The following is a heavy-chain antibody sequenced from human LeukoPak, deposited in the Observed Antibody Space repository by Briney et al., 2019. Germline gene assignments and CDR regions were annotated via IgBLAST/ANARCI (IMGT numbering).Heavy chain of an antibody. J-gene: IGHJ4*02. CDR3: AKDATYSSGWTDY. CDR2: ISWNSGSI. V-gene: IGHV3-9*01. CDR1: GFTFDDCG. Sequence: GGSLTLSCAASGFTFDDCGMHRVRQAPGKALEWVSGISWNSGSIGYADSVKGRFTISRDNAKNSLYLQMNSLRVEDTALYYCAKDATYSSGWTDYWGQGTLATVSS. D-gene: IGHD6-19*01.